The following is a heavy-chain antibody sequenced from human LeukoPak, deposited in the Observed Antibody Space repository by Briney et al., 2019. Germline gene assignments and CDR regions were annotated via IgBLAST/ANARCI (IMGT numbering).Heavy chain of an antibody. Sequence: ASVKVSCKASGYTFTGYYMHWVRHAPGQGLEWMGWINPNSGGTNYAQKFQGRVTMTRDTSTSTAYMELRSLRSDDTAVYYCARYHTDYYYYYYMDVWGKGTTVTVSS. CDR2: INPNSGGT. D-gene: IGHD1-14*01. CDR3: ARYHTDYYYYYYMDV. V-gene: IGHV1-2*02. J-gene: IGHJ6*03. CDR1: GYTFTGYY.